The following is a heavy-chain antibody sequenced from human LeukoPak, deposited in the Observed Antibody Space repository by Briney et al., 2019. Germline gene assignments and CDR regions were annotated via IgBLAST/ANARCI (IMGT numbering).Heavy chain of an antibody. D-gene: IGHD4-11*01. CDR1: GGSISSSSYY. CDR2: IYYSGST. Sequence: PSETLSLTCTVSGGSISSSSYYWGWIRQPPGKGLEWIGSIYYSGSTYYNPSLKSRVTISVDTSKNQFSLKLSPVTAADTAVYYCARVLRLPDYWGQGTLVTVSS. CDR3: ARVLRLPDY. J-gene: IGHJ4*02. V-gene: IGHV4-39*01.